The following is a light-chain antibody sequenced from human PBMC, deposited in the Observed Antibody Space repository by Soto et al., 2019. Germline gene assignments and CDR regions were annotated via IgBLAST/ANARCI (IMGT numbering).Light chain of an antibody. J-gene: IGKJ2*01. CDR3: QQYYSNPLT. V-gene: IGKV4-1*01. CDR1: QSVLYSSNNNNY. Sequence: DIVMTQSPDSLAVSLGERATINCKSSQSVLYSSNNNNYLAWYQHKPGQPPKLLIYWASTRESGVPDRFSGSGSGTDFNLTVSSLQAEDVAVYYCQQYYSNPLTFGQETKLEIK. CDR2: WAS.